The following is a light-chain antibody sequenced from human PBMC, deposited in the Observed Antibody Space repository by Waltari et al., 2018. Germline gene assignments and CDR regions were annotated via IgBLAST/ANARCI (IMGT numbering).Light chain of an antibody. Sequence: QSALTQPPSASGSPGQSVTISCTGTSSDVGGYNYVSCYQQHPGKAPKLMIYEGSKRPSGVPDRFAGSKSGNPASLTVSGLQAEDEADYYCTSYASSNSVVFGGGTKLTVL. CDR2: EGS. V-gene: IGLV2-8*01. CDR1: SSDVGGYNY. CDR3: TSYASSNSVV. J-gene: IGLJ2*01.